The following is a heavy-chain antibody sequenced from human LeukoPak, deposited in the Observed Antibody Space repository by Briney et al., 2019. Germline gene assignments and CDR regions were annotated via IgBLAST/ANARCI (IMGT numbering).Heavy chain of an antibody. J-gene: IGHJ4*02. Sequence: PSETLSLTCTVSGDSISSYYWSWIRQPPGKGLERIGYIYTSGSTNYNPSLKSRVTVSVDTSKNQFSLKLSSVTAADTAVYYCARHFEWNDDPLFDYWGQGTLVTVSS. CDR3: ARHFEWNDDPLFDY. CDR1: GDSISSYY. CDR2: IYTSGST. D-gene: IGHD1-1*01. V-gene: IGHV4-4*09.